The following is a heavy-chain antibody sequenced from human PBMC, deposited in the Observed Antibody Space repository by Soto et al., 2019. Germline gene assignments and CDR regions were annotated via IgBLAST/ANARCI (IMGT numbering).Heavy chain of an antibody. CDR3: ARETGVWNDGNFYGVDV. CDR2: IWYDGSKT. Sequence: QVQLVESGGGVVQPGRSLRLSCAASRFSFSSHGMHWVRQAPGKGLEWVAVIWYDGSKTDYADSVKGRFTISRDNYKNPLYLQMNSLRAEDTGVYYCARETGVWNDGNFYGVDVWGQGTTVTVSS. CDR1: RFSFSSHG. V-gene: IGHV3-33*01. J-gene: IGHJ6*02. D-gene: IGHD1-1*01.